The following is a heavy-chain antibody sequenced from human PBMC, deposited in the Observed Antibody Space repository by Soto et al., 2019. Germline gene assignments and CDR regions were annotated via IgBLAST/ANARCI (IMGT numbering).Heavy chain of an antibody. J-gene: IGHJ3*02. V-gene: IGHV3-7*05. Sequence: GGSLRLSCAASGFSFTSYWMTWVRQAPGKGLEWVANIKKDESKKSYLDSVRGRFTISRDNAKNTLYLHMNSLRPVDTAVYYCARDVSPGSSSWYLDAFDIWGQGTLVTVS. CDR3: ARDVSPGSSSWYLDAFDI. D-gene: IGHD6-13*01. CDR2: IKKDESKK. CDR1: GFSFTSYW.